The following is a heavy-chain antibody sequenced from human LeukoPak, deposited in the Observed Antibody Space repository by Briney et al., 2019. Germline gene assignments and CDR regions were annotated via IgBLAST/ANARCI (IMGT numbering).Heavy chain of an antibody. CDR3: AGAGYSSSWYRNYYYYYMDV. V-gene: IGHV3-7*04. D-gene: IGHD6-13*01. CDR1: GFTFSSYW. CDR2: IKQDGSEK. J-gene: IGHJ6*03. Sequence: GGSLRLSCAASGFTFSSYWMSWVRQAPGKGLEWVANIKQDGSEKYYVDSVKGRFTISRDNAKNSLYLQMNSLRAEDTAVYYCAGAGYSSSWYRNYYYYYMDVWGKGTTVTVSS.